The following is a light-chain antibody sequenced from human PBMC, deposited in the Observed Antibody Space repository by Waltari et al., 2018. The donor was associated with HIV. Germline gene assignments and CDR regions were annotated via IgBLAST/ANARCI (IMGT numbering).Light chain of an antibody. Sequence: ETVLTQSPGTLSLSPGQRATLSCRASQSVSTSLTWLQQKPGQAPRLLIYDASKRAAGIPARFSGSGFGTDFTLTISSLEPEDFAVYYCQQRDNWPATFGPGTKVDFK. CDR1: QSVSTS. CDR3: QQRDNWPAT. V-gene: IGKV3-11*01. CDR2: DAS. J-gene: IGKJ3*01.